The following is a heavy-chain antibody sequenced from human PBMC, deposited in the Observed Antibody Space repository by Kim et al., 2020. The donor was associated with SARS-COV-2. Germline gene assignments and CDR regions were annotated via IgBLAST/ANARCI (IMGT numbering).Heavy chain of an antibody. CDR1: GYTFTSYY. D-gene: IGHD6-13*01. J-gene: IGHJ5*02. Sequence: APVKVSCKASGYTFTSYYMHWVRQAPGQGLEWMGIINPSGGSTSYAQKFQGRVTMTRDTSTSTVYMELSSLRSEDTAVYYCGLSSWYKLGFDPWGQGTLVTVSS. CDR3: GLSSWYKLGFDP. CDR2: INPSGGST. V-gene: IGHV1-46*01.